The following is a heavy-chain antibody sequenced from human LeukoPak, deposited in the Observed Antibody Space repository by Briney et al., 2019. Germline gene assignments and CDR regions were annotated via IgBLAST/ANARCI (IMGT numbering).Heavy chain of an antibody. CDR2: VHISGST. CDR1: GGSFSGYY. Sequence: SETLSLTCAVYGGSFSGYYWSWIRQPPGKGLEWIGHVHISGSTNYNSSLKSRVTISVDTSKNQFSLKLSSVTAADTAVYYCARGWFGILGTWGQGTLVTVSS. V-gene: IGHV4-34*01. D-gene: IGHD3-10*01. J-gene: IGHJ5*02. CDR3: ARGWFGILGT.